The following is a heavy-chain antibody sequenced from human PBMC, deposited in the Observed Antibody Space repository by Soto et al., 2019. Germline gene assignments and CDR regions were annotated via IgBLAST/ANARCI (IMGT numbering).Heavy chain of an antibody. D-gene: IGHD3-3*01. CDR3: AKGITIFGVGPDAFDI. Sequence: GGSLRLSCAASGFTFDDYAMHWVRQASGKGLEWVSLISWDGGSTYYADSVKGRFTISRDNSKNSLYLQMNSLRAEDTALYYCAKGITIFGVGPDAFDIWGQGTMVTVSS. V-gene: IGHV3-43D*04. CDR1: GFTFDDYA. CDR2: ISWDGGST. J-gene: IGHJ3*02.